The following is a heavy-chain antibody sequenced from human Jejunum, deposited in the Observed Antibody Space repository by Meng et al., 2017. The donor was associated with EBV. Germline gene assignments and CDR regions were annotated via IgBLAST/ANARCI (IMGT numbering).Heavy chain of an antibody. CDR3: ARDGPDYGNYINFDY. Sequence: QVQAGQPGHEAKKPGAVVRVPCKATGYTFAMYGISWVRHAPGQGLEWMAWISAYNGKTNYAQNLQGRVTLTTDTSTTTTYMELRSLRSDDTAVYYCARDGPDYGNYINFDYWGQGTLVTVSS. V-gene: IGHV1-18*01. CDR1: GYTFAMYG. D-gene: IGHD4-11*01. CDR2: ISAYNGKT. J-gene: IGHJ4*02.